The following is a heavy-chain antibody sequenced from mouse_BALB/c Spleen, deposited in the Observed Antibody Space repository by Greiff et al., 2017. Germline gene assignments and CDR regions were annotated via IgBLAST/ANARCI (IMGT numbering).Heavy chain of an antibody. V-gene: IGHV3-2*02. CDR3: ARRGYRYDGESA. J-gene: IGHJ4*01. D-gene: IGHD2-14*01. CDR2: ISYSGST. Sequence: EVQLVESGPGLVKPSQSLSLTCTVTGYSITSDYAWNWIRQFPGNKLEWMGYISYSGSTSYNPSLKSRISITRDTSKNQFFLQLNSVTTEDTATYYCARRGYRYDGESAWGQGTSVTVSS. CDR1: GYSITSDYA.